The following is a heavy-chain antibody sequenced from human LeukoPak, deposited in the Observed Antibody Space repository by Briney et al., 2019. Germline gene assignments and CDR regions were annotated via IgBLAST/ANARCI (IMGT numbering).Heavy chain of an antibody. CDR3: ARGEQWLEMYYFDY. Sequence: ASVKVSCKASGYTFTSYAMNWVRQAPGQGLEWMGWINPNSGGTNYAQKFQGRVTMTRDTSISTAYMELSRLRSDDTAVYYCARGEQWLEMYYFDYWGQGTLVTVSS. D-gene: IGHD6-19*01. CDR1: GYTFTSYA. J-gene: IGHJ4*02. V-gene: IGHV1-2*02. CDR2: INPNSGGT.